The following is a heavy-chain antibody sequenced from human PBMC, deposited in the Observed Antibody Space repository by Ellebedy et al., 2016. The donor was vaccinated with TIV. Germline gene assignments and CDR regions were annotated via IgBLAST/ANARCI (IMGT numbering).Heavy chain of an antibody. CDR2: MYYGGST. V-gene: IGHV4-39*01. Sequence: GSLRLSCTVSGGSISSSTYYWAWIRQPPGTGLEWIGSMYYGGSTYYIPSLKSRVTISVDTSKNQFSLRLGSVTASDTAVYYCARHQTNYYGSGSPFDDWGQGTLVTVTS. D-gene: IGHD3-10*01. J-gene: IGHJ4*02. CDR3: ARHQTNYYGSGSPFDD. CDR1: GGSISSSTYY.